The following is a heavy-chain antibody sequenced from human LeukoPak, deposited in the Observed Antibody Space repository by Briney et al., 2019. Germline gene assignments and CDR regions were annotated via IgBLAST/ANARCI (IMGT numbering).Heavy chain of an antibody. CDR3: ARDRSGWYEPLDY. Sequence: PGGSLRLSCAASGFTFSSYEMNWVRQAPGKGLEWVANIRKDGSEKYYVDSVTGRFTISRDNAKNSLYLQMNSLRAEDTAVYYCARDRSGWYEPLDYWGQGTLVTVSS. V-gene: IGHV3-7*01. D-gene: IGHD6-19*01. CDR1: GFTFSSYE. J-gene: IGHJ4*02. CDR2: IRKDGSEK.